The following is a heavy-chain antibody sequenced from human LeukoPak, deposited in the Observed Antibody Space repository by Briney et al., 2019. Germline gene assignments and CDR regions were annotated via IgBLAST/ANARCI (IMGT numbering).Heavy chain of an antibody. V-gene: IGHV3-23*01. Sequence: PGGSLRLSCTASGFTFGDYAMSWVRQAPGKGLEWVSAISGSGGSTYYADSVKGRFTISRDNSKNTLYLQMNSLRAEDTAVYYCAKDLFPKQWLVLAGLNWFDPWGQGTLVTVSS. J-gene: IGHJ5*02. D-gene: IGHD6-19*01. CDR3: AKDLFPKQWLVLAGLNWFDP. CDR2: ISGSGGST. CDR1: GFTFGDYA.